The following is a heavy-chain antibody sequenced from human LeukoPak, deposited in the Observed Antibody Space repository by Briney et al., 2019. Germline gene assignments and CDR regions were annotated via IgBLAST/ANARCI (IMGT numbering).Heavy chain of an antibody. D-gene: IGHD2-15*01. CDR3: ATSTVAATLFDY. CDR1: GYTLTELS. J-gene: IGHJ4*02. V-gene: IGHV1-24*01. Sequence: ASVTVSCKVSGYTLTELSMHWVRQAPGKGLEWMGGFDPEDGETIYAQRFQGRVTMTEDTSTDTAYMELSSLRSEDTAVYYCATSTVAATLFDYWGQGTVVTVSS. CDR2: FDPEDGET.